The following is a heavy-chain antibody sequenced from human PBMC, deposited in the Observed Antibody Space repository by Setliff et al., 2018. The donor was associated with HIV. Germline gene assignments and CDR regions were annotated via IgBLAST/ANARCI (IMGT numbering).Heavy chain of an antibody. V-gene: IGHV3-49*04. D-gene: IGHD5-18*01. CDR3: TRDKGYAFDI. CDR2: IRSQDYGGTT. J-gene: IGHJ3*02. CDR1: GFTFSTYG. Sequence: GGSLRLSCAVSGFTFSTYGMHWVRQAPGKGLEWVGFIRSQDYGGTTEYAASVKDRFTVSRDDSKSIAYLQINSLKTEDTAVYYCTRDKGYAFDIWGQGTMVTVSS.